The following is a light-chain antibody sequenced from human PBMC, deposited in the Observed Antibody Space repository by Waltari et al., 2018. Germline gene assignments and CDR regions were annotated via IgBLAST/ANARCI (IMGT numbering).Light chain of an antibody. CDR2: GAS. Sequence: EIVLTQSPAMLSVSPGERATLSCRATQSVANNLAWYQQKHGQAPRLLIYGASTRATFIPPSFSVSGSGTEFILSISSLQSEDSAVYYCQQYDNWPSLTFGGGTKVEI. V-gene: IGKV3-15*01. CDR1: QSVANN. J-gene: IGKJ4*01. CDR3: QQYDNWPSLT.